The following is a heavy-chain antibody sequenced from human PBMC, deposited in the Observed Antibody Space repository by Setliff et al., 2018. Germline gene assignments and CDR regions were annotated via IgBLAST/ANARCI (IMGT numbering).Heavy chain of an antibody. CDR3: VRESPGVAAAGRRWFDP. Sequence: GSLRLSCVASGFIFNTYAMSWVRQTPGTGLEWVSIIYNGGSTYYADSVKGRFTISRDDSKNMVFLQMDNLRADDTAIYYCVRESPGVAAAGRRWFDPWGQGTQVTVSS. V-gene: IGHV3-23*03. D-gene: IGHD6-25*01. CDR2: IYNGGST. CDR1: GFIFNTYA. J-gene: IGHJ5*02.